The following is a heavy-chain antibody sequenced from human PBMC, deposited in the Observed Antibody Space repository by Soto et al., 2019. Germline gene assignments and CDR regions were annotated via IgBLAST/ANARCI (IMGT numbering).Heavy chain of an antibody. CDR1: GFTCDDYA. CDR2: ISWNSGSI. CDR3: ARSWVPHSGSYNFDY. J-gene: IGHJ4*02. Sequence: FLRLSCAAAGFTCDDYAMHRVRQAPGKGLEWVSGISWNSGSIGYADSVKGRFTISRDNSKNTVYLQLNSLRAEDTAVYYCARSWVPHSGSYNFDYWGREPWSPAPQ. D-gene: IGHD1-26*01. V-gene: IGHV3-9*01.